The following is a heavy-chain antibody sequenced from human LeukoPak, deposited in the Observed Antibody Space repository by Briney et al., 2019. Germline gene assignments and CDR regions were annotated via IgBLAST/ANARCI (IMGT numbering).Heavy chain of an antibody. CDR3: AREVGAGRSLDY. V-gene: IGHV4-59*01. D-gene: IGHD1-26*01. J-gene: IGHJ4*02. Sequence: PSETLSLTCTVSGGSISSYYWSWIRQPPGKGLERIGYIYYSGGTNYNPSIKSRVTISVDTSKNQFSLKLSSVTAADTAVYYCAREVGAGRSLDYWGQGTLVTVSS. CDR2: IYYSGGT. CDR1: GGSISSYY.